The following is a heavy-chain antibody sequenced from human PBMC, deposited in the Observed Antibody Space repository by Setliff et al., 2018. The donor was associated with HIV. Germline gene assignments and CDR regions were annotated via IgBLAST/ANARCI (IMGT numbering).Heavy chain of an antibody. V-gene: IGHV4-61*02. J-gene: IGHJ4*02. D-gene: IGHD2-2*01. CDR1: GDSISSGSNY. CDR3: ARASSDIPGVDSNYFDD. CDR2: IYTSGP. Sequence: SETLSLTCTVSGDSISSGSNYWSWIRQPAGKGLEWIGRIYTSGPRYSPSLENRVTISVDTSKSQFFLMLSSVTAADTAVYYCARASSDIPGVDSNYFDDWGQGTLVTVS.